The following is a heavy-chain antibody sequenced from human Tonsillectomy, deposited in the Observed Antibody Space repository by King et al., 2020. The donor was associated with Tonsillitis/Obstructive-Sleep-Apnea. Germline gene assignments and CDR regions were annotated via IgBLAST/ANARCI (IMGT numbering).Heavy chain of an antibody. Sequence: VQLVESGGGLVKPGGSLRLSCAASGFTFSSYSMNWVRQAPGKGLEWVSSISSSSSYIYYEDSVKGRFTISRDNAKNPLYLQMNSLRAEDTAVYYCAGDVLIGFGDLGGWGQGTLVTVSS. J-gene: IGHJ4*02. CDR2: ISSSSSYI. V-gene: IGHV3-21*01. CDR3: AGDVLIGFGDLGG. CDR1: GFTFSSYS. D-gene: IGHD3-10*01.